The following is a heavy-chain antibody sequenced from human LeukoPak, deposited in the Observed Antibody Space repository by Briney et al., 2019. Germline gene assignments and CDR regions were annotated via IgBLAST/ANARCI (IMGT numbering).Heavy chain of an antibody. CDR1: GYALTELS. D-gene: IGHD2-2*01. Sequence: GASVKVSCKVSGYALTELSMHWVRQAPGKGLEWMGGFDPEDGETIYAQKFQGRVTMTEDTSTDTAYMELSSLRSEDTAVYYCATRLPAAMGNWFDPWGQGTLVTVSS. CDR3: ATRLPAAMGNWFDP. V-gene: IGHV1-24*01. CDR2: FDPEDGET. J-gene: IGHJ5*02.